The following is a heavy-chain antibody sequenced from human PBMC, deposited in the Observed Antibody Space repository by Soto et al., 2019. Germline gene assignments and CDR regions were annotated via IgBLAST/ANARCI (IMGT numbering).Heavy chain of an antibody. Sequence: VGSLRLFCAASGFSFSNYAMTWVRQAPGKGLEWVSAVTGGGSSTFYADSVKGRFTVSRDNSRKTLYLQMTSLRAEDAAVYYCAKFSATSVYDISSAPDYWGQGTLVTVSS. CDR3: AKFSATSVYDISSAPDY. CDR1: GFSFSNYA. CDR2: VTGGGSST. D-gene: IGHD6-6*01. V-gene: IGHV3-23*01. J-gene: IGHJ4*02.